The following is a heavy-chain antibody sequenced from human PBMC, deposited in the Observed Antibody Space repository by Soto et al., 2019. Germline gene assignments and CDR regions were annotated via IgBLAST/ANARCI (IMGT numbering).Heavy chain of an antibody. J-gene: IGHJ5*02. CDR3: AKDSGCVDDACAYDP. CDR1: GFTFSGYT. CDR2: ISRGSDYI. V-gene: IGHV3-21*01. D-gene: IGHD2-21*02. Sequence: EVQLVESGGSLVKPGGSLRLTCAASGFTFSGYTMNWVRQAPGKGLEWVSSISRGSDYIFYADSVKGRFTISRDNARNTLYLQMSCLRAEDTAVYYCAKDSGCVDDACAYDPWGQGTLVTVSS.